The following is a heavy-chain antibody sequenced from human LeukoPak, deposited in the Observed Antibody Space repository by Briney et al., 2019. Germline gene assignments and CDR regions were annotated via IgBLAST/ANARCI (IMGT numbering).Heavy chain of an antibody. J-gene: IGHJ4*02. D-gene: IGHD3-22*01. CDR1: GFTFKSYA. CDR2: INTNGANT. V-gene: IGHV3-64*04. Sequence: PGGSLRLSCSASGFTFKSYAMHWVRQAPGKGLEYVSSINTNGANTYYADSVKGRFTISRDNSRNTVYVQMNSLRAEDTAVYYCARDRWDSSGYYPSYYFDYWGQGTLVTVSS. CDR3: ARDRWDSSGYYPSYYFDY.